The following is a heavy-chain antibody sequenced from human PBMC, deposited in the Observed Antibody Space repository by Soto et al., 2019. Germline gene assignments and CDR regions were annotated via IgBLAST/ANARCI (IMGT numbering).Heavy chain of an antibody. Sequence: KPSETLSLTCTVSGGSISSDDYYWSWIRQAPGRGLEWIGYIHSSGSTYYNPSLKSRVTISVDTSKNQFSLKLSSVTAADTAVCYCARERSRTPYGDPDYWGQGTLVTVSS. CDR1: GGSISSDDYY. J-gene: IGHJ4*02. D-gene: IGHD4-17*01. CDR2: IHSSGST. CDR3: ARERSRTPYGDPDY. V-gene: IGHV4-30-4*01.